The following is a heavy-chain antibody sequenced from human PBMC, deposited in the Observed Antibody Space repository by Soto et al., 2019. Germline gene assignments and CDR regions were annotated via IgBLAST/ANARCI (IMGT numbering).Heavy chain of an antibody. CDR3: ARDEVTTIWKHRPDF. CDR1: GFTFSIYA. V-gene: IGHV3-30-3*01. J-gene: IGHJ4*02. Sequence: HPGGSLRLSCAASGFTFSIYAMHWVRQAPGQGLEWVAFISYDGTNKYYADSVKGRFTISRDNSKNSLYLQMNSLRAEDTGMYYCARDEVTTIWKHRPDFWGQGTQVTVSS. CDR2: ISYDGTNK. D-gene: IGHD1-1*01.